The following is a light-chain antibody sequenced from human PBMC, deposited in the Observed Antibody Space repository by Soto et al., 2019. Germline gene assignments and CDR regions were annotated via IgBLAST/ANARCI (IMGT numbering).Light chain of an antibody. J-gene: IGKJ1*01. CDR1: QSISSW. Sequence: DIQMTQSPSTVSASVGDRVTITCRASQSISSWLAWYQQKPGKAPKLLIYKASSLESGVPSRFSGSGSGTEFTLTISSLQPDDFATYYCQQYNSYWTFGQGTKVEIK. CDR2: KAS. CDR3: QQYNSYWT. V-gene: IGKV1-5*03.